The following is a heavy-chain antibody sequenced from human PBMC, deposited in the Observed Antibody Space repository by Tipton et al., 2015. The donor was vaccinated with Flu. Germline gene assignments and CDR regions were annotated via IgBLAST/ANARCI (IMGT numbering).Heavy chain of an antibody. CDR2: VYHTGSS. Sequence: TLSLTCAISGHSISSGYFWGWIRQPPGKGLEWIGTVYHTGSSYYNPSLTSRVTMSVDTSKSQFSLKLNSVTAADTAVYYCASLTGTSRTWGQGTLVTVSS. V-gene: IGHV4-38-2*01. CDR1: GHSISSGYF. D-gene: IGHD1-7*01. CDR3: ASLTGTSRT. J-gene: IGHJ5*02.